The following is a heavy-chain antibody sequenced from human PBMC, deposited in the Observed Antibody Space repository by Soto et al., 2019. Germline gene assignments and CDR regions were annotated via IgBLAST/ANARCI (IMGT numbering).Heavy chain of an antibody. D-gene: IGHD3-22*01. CDR1: GFSVSDSH. CDR2: IYSGGST. J-gene: IGHJ4*02. CDR3: ARTINDDSGFYPYYFDS. Sequence: PGGSLRLSCAASGFSVSDSHMSWVRQAPGRGLEWVSVIYSGGSTYYLASARGRFTISRDNSRNTLHLQMDSLRDEDTALYYCARTINDDSGFYPYYFDSWGQGTLVTVSS. V-gene: IGHV3-53*01.